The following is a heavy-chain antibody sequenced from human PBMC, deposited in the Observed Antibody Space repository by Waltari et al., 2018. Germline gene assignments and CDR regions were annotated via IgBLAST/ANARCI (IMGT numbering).Heavy chain of an antibody. D-gene: IGHD3-10*01. CDR2: IYYSGST. V-gene: IGHV4-39*07. CDR3: ARELPLLWFGELYPDY. J-gene: IGHJ4*02. CDR1: GGSISGSSYY. Sequence: QLQLQESGPGLVKPSETLSLTCTVSGGSISGSSYYWGWLRQPPGKGLEWIGSIYYSGSTYYNPSLKSRVTISVDTSKNQFSLKLSSVTAADTAVYYCARELPLLWFGELYPDYWGQGTLVTVSS.